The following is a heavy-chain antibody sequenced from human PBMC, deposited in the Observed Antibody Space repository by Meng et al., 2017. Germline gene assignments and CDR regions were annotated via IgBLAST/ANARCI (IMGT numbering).Heavy chain of an antibody. CDR3: VRALGDETWIFGDS. J-gene: IGHJ4*02. Sequence: VQSGAGVKKPGASVKVSCKASGYTFTAYGIHWVRQAPGQRLEWMGTINGGNGATTYSQNFQGRVTINRDTSATTVYMDLTSLRSEDTAVYFCVRALGDETWIFGDSWGPGTLVTVSS. D-gene: IGHD2-2*03. CDR2: INGGNGAT. CDR1: GYTFTAYG. V-gene: IGHV1-3*01.